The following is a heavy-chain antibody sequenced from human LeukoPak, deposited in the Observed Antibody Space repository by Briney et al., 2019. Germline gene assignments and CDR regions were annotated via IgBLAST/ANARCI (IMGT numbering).Heavy chain of an antibody. CDR2: IWYDGSNK. J-gene: IGHJ2*01. CDR3: ARVHRVVTAKNWYFDL. D-gene: IGHD2-21*02. CDR1: GFTFSSYG. Sequence: GGSLTLSCAASGFTFSSYGMHWVRQAPGKGLEWVAVIWYDGSNKYYADSEKGRFTISRDNSKNTLYLQMNSLRAEDTAVYYCARVHRVVTAKNWYFDLWGRGTLVTVSS. V-gene: IGHV3-33*01.